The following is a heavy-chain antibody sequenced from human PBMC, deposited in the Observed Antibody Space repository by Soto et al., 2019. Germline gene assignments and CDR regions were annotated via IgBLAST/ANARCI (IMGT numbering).Heavy chain of an antibody. J-gene: IGHJ4*02. V-gene: IGHV3-23*01. CDR3: AKDRAVAGTRTGGDY. CDR2: ISGSGGST. Sequence: EVQLLESGGGLVQPGGSLRLSCAASGFTFSSYAMSWVRQAPGQGLEWVSAISGSGGSTYYADSVKGRFTISRDNSKNTLYLQMNSLRAEDTAVYYCAKDRAVAGTRTGGDYWGQGTLVTVSS. D-gene: IGHD6-19*01. CDR1: GFTFSSYA.